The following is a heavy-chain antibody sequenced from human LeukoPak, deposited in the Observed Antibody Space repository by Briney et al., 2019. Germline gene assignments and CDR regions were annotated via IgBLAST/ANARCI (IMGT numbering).Heavy chain of an antibody. Sequence: PSQTLSLTCTVSGGSISSGGYHWSWIRQHPGKGLEWIGYIYYSGSTYYNPSLKSRVTISVDTSKNQFSLKLSSVTAADTAVYYCARDRHPVSVLRYFDWSDAFDIWGQGTMVTVSS. D-gene: IGHD3-9*01. CDR3: ARDRHPVSVLRYFDWSDAFDI. V-gene: IGHV4-31*03. CDR1: GGSISSGGYH. CDR2: IYYSGST. J-gene: IGHJ3*02.